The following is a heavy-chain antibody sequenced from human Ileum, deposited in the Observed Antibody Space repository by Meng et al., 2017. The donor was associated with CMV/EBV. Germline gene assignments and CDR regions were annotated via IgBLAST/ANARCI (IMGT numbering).Heavy chain of an antibody. CDR2: ISWNSGSI. V-gene: IGHV3-9*01. J-gene: IGHJ4*02. Sequence: SLKISCAASGFTFDDYAMHWVRQAPGKGLEWVSGISWNSGSIGYADSVKGRFTISRDNSKNTLYLQLNSLRAEDTAVYYCAKGCTTFGYYMDFWGRGTLVTVSS. CDR1: GFTFDDYA. D-gene: IGHD3-10*02. CDR3: AKGCTTFGYYMDF.